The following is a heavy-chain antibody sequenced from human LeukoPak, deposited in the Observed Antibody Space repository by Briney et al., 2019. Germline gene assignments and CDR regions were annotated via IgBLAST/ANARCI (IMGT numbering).Heavy chain of an antibody. D-gene: IGHD3-22*01. V-gene: IGHV4-61*02. CDR2: IYTSGST. Sequence: PSQTLSLTCTVSGGSISSGSYYWSWIRQPAGKGLEWIGRIYTSGSTNYNPSLKSRVTVSVDTSKNQFSLKLSSVTAADTSVYYCANFRDYYDSSGFYYWGQGTLVTVSS. J-gene: IGHJ4*02. CDR1: GGSISSGSYY. CDR3: ANFRDYYDSSGFYY.